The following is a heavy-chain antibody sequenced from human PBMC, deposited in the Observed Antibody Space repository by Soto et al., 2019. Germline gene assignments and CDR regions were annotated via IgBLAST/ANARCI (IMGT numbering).Heavy chain of an antibody. CDR3: ARGPRDVCGSEWSSAN. J-gene: IGHJ4*02. D-gene: IGHD2-21*01. CDR1: GFIFGSYG. CDR2: ISYDGTNK. V-gene: IGHV3-30*03. Sequence: GGSLSLSCTASGFIFGSYGMHWVRQAPGKGLEWVALISYDGTNKYYPDSVKGRFTISRDNPRNMLYLEMNSLSAEDTAMYYCARGPRDVCGSEWSSANWGQGTQVTFSS.